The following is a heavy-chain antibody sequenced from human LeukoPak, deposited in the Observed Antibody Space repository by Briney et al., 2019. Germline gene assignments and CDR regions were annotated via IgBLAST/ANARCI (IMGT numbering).Heavy chain of an antibody. V-gene: IGHV1-8*03. CDR2: MNPNSGNT. CDR3: ARGLPMSKGDYSS. J-gene: IGHJ3*01. D-gene: IGHD4-17*01. CDR1: GYTFTGYD. Sequence: ASVKVSCKASGYTFTGYDINWVRQATGLGLEWMGWMNPNSGNTGYAQKFQGRVTITRNTSISTAYMELSSLRSEDTAVYYCARGLPMSKGDYSSWGQGTMVTVSS.